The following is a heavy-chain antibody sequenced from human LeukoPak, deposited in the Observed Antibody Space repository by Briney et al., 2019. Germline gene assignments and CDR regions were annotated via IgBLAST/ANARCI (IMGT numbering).Heavy chain of an antibody. CDR2: ISVSGGNT. J-gene: IGHJ1*01. V-gene: IGHV3-23*01. CDR3: TVGPLKRIAYFQH. CDR1: GFTFSTYA. Sequence: GGSLRLSCAASGFTFSTYAISWVRQAPGKGLEWVSSISVSGGNTYYADPVKGRFTIFRDNSKNTLYLRMNSLRAEDTAVYYCTVGPLKRIAYFQHWGQGTLVTVSS. D-gene: IGHD2-21*01.